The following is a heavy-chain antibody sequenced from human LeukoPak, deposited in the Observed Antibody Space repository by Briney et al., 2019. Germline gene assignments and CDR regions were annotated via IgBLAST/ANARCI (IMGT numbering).Heavy chain of an antibody. CDR2: ISGSGGST. D-gene: IGHD3-22*01. Sequence: GGSLRLSCAASGFTFSSYAVSWVRQAPGKGLEWVSAISGSGGSTYYADSVKGRFTISRDNSKNTLYLQMNSLRAEDTAVYYCAKVPTYDSSGYYNFDYWGQGTLVTVSS. CDR1: GFTFSSYA. CDR3: AKVPTYDSSGYYNFDY. J-gene: IGHJ4*02. V-gene: IGHV3-23*01.